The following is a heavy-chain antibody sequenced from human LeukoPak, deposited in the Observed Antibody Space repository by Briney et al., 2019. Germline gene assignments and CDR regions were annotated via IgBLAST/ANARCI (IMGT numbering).Heavy chain of an antibody. V-gene: IGHV4-30-2*01. J-gene: IGHJ5*02. Sequence: SETLSLTCTVSGGSISSGGYYWSWIRQPPGKGLEWIGYIYHSGSTYYNPSLKSRVTISVDRSKNQFSLKLSSVTAADTAVYYCAREAAAGLAPNWFDPWGQGTLVTVSS. CDR1: GGSISSGGYY. CDR3: AREAAAGLAPNWFDP. CDR2: IYHSGST. D-gene: IGHD6-13*01.